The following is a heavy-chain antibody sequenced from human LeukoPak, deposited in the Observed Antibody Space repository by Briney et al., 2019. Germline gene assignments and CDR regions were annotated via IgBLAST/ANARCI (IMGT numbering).Heavy chain of an antibody. CDR2: IWSHGNTK. V-gene: IGHV3-33*01. Sequence: GGSLRLSCAASGLVFSTYGMHWVRQAPGKGLEWVAVIWSHGNTKKYADSVTGRFTISRDNSKNTLYLEMNTLRAEDTAVYYCARDDDYDDHNTFDMWGHGTMVTVSS. CDR1: GLVFSTYG. J-gene: IGHJ3*02. D-gene: IGHD4-17*01. CDR3: ARDDDYDDHNTFDM.